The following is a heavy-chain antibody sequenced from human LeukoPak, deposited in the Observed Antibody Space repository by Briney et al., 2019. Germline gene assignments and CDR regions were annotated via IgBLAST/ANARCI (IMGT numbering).Heavy chain of an antibody. V-gene: IGHV4-31*03. J-gene: IGHJ4*02. CDR1: VGSISTGCYY. D-gene: IGHD3-9*01. CDR3: ARATPLRYFDWLFSPYYFDY. CDR2: IYYSGST. Sequence: SESLSLTCTVSVGSISTGCYYWSWIRQHPGKGLELIGYIYYSGSTYYNPSLKSRVTISVDTSKNQFSLKLSSVTAADTAVYYCARATPLRYFDWLFSPYYFDYWGQGTLVTVSS.